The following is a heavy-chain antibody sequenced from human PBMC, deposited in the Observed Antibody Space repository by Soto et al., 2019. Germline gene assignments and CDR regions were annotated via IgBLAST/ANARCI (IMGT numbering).Heavy chain of an antibody. J-gene: IGHJ6*02. Sequence: QVQLQESGPGLLKPPKTLPLFCTASGGSITNYYWSWIRQSPPKGLEWMGYISDSGSTKYNPSLKSRVTISVDTSKNQFSLKLTSVTAADTAVYYCARERVGHSAMDVWGQGTTVTVSS. D-gene: IGHD1-26*01. CDR1: GGSITNYY. CDR3: ARERVGHSAMDV. CDR2: ISDSGST. V-gene: IGHV4-59*01.